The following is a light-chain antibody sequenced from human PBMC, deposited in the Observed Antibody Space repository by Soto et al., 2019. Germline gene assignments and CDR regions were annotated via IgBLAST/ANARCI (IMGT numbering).Light chain of an antibody. V-gene: IGKV3-15*01. CDR1: QSVSSK. CDR3: LQYNDWVPT. J-gene: IGKJ1*01. Sequence: EMVMTQSPATLSVSPGERATLSCRASQSVSSKLAWYQQKPGQAPRLLIYDTSTRATGIPARFSGSGSGTEFTLTISSLQSEDFALYYCLQYNDWVPTFGQGTKVDIK. CDR2: DTS.